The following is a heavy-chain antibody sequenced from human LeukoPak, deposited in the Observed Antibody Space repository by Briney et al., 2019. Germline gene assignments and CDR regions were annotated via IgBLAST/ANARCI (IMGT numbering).Heavy chain of an antibody. CDR2: INSYGSTT. Sequence: PGGSLTLSCVSSGFTFSRYWMHWVRQAPGEGLVWVSRINSYGSTTTYADSVKDRFTISRDNAKNTLYLQLNSLRVEDTAVYYCARSTTHPYYNYMDVWGKGTTVTLSS. J-gene: IGHJ6*03. V-gene: IGHV3-74*01. CDR3: ARSTTHPYYNYMDV. CDR1: GFTFSRYW. D-gene: IGHD4-17*01.